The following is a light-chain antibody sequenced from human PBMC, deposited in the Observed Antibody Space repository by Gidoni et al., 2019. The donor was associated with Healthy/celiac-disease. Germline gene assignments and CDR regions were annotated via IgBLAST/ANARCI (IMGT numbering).Light chain of an antibody. V-gene: IGKV3-20*01. CDR2: GAS. Sequence: EIVLTPSPGTLSLSPGERATLSCRASQSVSSSYLAWYQQKPGQAPRLLIYGASSRATGIPDRFSGSGSVTDFTLTISRLEPEDFAVYYCQQYGSSPGITFGPGTKVDIK. CDR1: QSVSSSY. J-gene: IGKJ3*01. CDR3: QQYGSSPGIT.